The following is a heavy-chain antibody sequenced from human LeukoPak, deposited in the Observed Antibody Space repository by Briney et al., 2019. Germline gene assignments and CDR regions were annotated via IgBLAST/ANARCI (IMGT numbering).Heavy chain of an antibody. J-gene: IGHJ6*02. CDR2: ISTYNDNT. CDR3: ARPQLEGYMDV. CDR1: GYTFTSYD. D-gene: IGHD1-1*01. V-gene: IGHV1-18*01. Sequence: ASVKVSCKASGYTFTSYDISWARQAPGQGLEWMGWISTYNDNTHYAQKLQGRVTMTTDTSTSTVYMELKSLRSDDTAVYYCARPQLEGYMDVWGQGTTVTVSS.